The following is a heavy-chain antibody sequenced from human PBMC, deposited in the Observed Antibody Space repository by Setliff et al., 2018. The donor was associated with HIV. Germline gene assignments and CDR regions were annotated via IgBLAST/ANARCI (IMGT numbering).Heavy chain of an antibody. CDR3: AKDLHYASPGYYYYYYRDV. D-gene: IGHD2-2*01. Sequence: GGSLRLSCAASGFTFNSYSMNWVRQAPGKGLEWVSSISTGSSYIDYADSVKGRFTISRDNAKNSLYLQMNSLRAEDTGVYYCAKDLHYASPGYYYYYYRDVWGKGTTVTVSS. CDR2: ISTGSSYI. V-gene: IGHV3-21*01. J-gene: IGHJ6*03. CDR1: GFTFNSYS.